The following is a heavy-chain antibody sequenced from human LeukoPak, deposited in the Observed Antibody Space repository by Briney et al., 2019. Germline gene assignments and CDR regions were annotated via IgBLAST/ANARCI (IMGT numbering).Heavy chain of an antibody. CDR1: GFTFSSYS. CDR2: ISSSSSYI. D-gene: IGHD6-13*01. Sequence: PGGSLRLSCAASGFTFSSYSMNWVRQAPGKGLEWVSSISSSSSYIYYADSVKGRFTISRDNAKNSLYLQMNSLRAEDTAVYYCAREDRGQLVVWYGMDVWGQGTTVTVSS. V-gene: IGHV3-21*01. J-gene: IGHJ6*02. CDR3: AREDRGQLVVWYGMDV.